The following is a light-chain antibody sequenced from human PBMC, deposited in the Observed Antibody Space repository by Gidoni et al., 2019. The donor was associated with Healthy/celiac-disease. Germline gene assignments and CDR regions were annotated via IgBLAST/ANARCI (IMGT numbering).Light chain of an antibody. CDR2: DAS. J-gene: IGKJ5*01. Sequence: EIVLTQSPATLSLSPGERATLSCRASQSVSSYLAWYQQKPGQAPRLLIYDASNRATGIPARFSGSGSGTDFTLTISSLEPEDFAVYYCQQRSNWHTFGQXTRLEIK. CDR3: QQRSNWHT. CDR1: QSVSSY. V-gene: IGKV3-11*01.